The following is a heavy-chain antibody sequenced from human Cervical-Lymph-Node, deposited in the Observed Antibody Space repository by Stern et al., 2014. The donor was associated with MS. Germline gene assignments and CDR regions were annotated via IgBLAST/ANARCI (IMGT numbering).Heavy chain of an antibody. Sequence: QVQLGQSGAEVKKSGSSVKVSCKASGGTFSSYAFSWVRQAPGQGLEWMGGIIPMFDTPNYAQKFQGRVTITADESTRTVYMELSSLRSEDAAIYYCARGGFGYSPYLDYWGQGTLVTVSS. CDR1: GGTFSSYA. D-gene: IGHD5-12*01. J-gene: IGHJ4*01. CDR2: IIPMFDTP. CDR3: ARGGFGYSPYLDY. V-gene: IGHV1-69*01.